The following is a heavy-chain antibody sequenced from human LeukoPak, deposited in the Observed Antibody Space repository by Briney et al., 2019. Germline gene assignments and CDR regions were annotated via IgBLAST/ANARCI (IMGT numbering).Heavy chain of an antibody. D-gene: IGHD5-12*01. CDR3: ARDRGGYSGYDAFDI. CDR1: GYTFTGYY. Sequence: ASVKVSCKASGYTFTGYYMHWVRQAPGQGLEWMGWINPNSGGTNYAQKFQGRVTMTRDTSITTAYMELSRLRSDDTAVYYCARDRGGYSGYDAFDIWGQGTMVTVSS. CDR2: INPNSGGT. J-gene: IGHJ3*02. V-gene: IGHV1-2*02.